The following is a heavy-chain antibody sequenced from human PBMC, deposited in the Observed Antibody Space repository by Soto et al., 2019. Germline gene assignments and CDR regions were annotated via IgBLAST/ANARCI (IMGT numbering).Heavy chain of an antibody. CDR2: ISYDGSNK. CDR1: GFTFSSYG. D-gene: IGHD2-15*01. CDR3: AKGGGQGPLDY. Sequence: QVQLVESGGGVVQPGRSLRLSCAASGFTFSSYGMHWVRQAPGKGLEWVAVISYDGSNKYYADSVKGRFTISRDNSKNPLYLHINSLRAEDTAVYYCAKGGGQGPLDYWGQGPLVTVSS. J-gene: IGHJ4*02. V-gene: IGHV3-30*18.